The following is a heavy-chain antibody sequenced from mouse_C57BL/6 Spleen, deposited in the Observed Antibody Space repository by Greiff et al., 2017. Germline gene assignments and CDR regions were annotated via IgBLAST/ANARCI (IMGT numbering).Heavy chain of an antibody. J-gene: IGHJ2*01. CDR2: IYPRSGNT. Sequence: QVQLKESGAELARPGASVKLSCKASGYTFTSYGISWVKQRTGQGLEWIGEIYPRSGNTYYNEKFKGKATLTADKSSSTAYMELRSLTSEDSAVYFCAREVYDYDGDYFDYWGQGTTLTVSS. CDR3: AREVYDYDGDYFDY. CDR1: GYTFTSYG. V-gene: IGHV1-81*01. D-gene: IGHD2-4*01.